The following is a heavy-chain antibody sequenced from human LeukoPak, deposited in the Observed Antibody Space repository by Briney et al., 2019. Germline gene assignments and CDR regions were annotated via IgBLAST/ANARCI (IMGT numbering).Heavy chain of an antibody. V-gene: IGHV4-39*07. J-gene: IGHJ4*02. CDR2: IYYSGST. CDR1: GGSISSSSYY. D-gene: IGHD6-6*01. CDR3: ARSVLLAARGRTVFDY. Sequence: SETLSLTCTVSGGSISSSSYYWGWIRQPPGKGLEWIGSIYYSGSTYYNPSLKSRVTISVDTSKNQFSLKLSSVTAADTAVYYCARSVLLAARGRTVFDYWGQGTLVTVSS.